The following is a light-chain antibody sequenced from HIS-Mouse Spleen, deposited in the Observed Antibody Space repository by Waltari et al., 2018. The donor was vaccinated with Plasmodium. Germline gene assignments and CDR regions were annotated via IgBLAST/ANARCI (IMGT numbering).Light chain of an antibody. Sequence: DIQMTQSPSTLSASVGDRVTITCRASQSLSSRLDWYQQKPGKAPKPLRYQASSLESGVPARFSGSGSGTEFTLTISSLQPDDFATYYCQQYNSYSWTFGQGTKVEIK. CDR1: QSLSSR. V-gene: IGKV1-5*03. CDR3: QQYNSYSWT. J-gene: IGKJ1*01. CDR2: QAS.